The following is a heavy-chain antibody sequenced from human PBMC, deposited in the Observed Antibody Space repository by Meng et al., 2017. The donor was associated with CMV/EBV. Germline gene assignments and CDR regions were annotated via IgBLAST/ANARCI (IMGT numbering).Heavy chain of an antibody. CDR3: ATETIFGVASYGMDV. CDR2: ISGSGGST. D-gene: IGHD3-3*01. Sequence: GESLKISCAASVFTFSSYAMSWVRQAPGKGLEWVSAISGSGGSTYYADSVKGRFTISRDNSKNTLYLQMNSLRAEDTAVYYCATETIFGVASYGMDVWGQGTTVTVSS. CDR1: VFTFSSYA. J-gene: IGHJ6*02. V-gene: IGHV3-23*01.